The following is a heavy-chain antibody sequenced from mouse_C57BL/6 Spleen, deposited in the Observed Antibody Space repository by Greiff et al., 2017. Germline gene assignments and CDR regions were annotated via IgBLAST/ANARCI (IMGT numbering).Heavy chain of an antibody. CDR2: INPSSGYT. Sequence: VQVVESGAELARPGASVKMSCKASGYTFTSYTMHWVKQRPGQGLEWIGYINPSSGYTKYNQKFKDKATLTAEKSSSTAYMQLSSLTSEDSAVDYCARSAGSSYEWYFDVWGTGTTVTVSS. D-gene: IGHD1-1*01. V-gene: IGHV1-4*01. CDR3: ARSAGSSYEWYFDV. CDR1: GYTFTSYT. J-gene: IGHJ1*03.